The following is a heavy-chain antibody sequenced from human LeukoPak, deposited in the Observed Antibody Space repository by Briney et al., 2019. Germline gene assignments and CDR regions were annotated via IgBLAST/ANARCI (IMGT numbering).Heavy chain of an antibody. Sequence: SETLSLTCTVSGGSISSGDHYWSWIRQHPGKGLEWIGYIYYSGSTYYNPSLKSRVTISVDTSKNQFSLKLSSVTAADTAVYYCARHQNPSAYNSNYYYGMDVWGQGTTVTVSS. V-gene: IGHV4-30-4*08. CDR3: ARHQNPSAYNSNYYYGMDV. CDR2: IYYSGST. J-gene: IGHJ6*02. CDR1: GGSISSGDHY. D-gene: IGHD5-12*01.